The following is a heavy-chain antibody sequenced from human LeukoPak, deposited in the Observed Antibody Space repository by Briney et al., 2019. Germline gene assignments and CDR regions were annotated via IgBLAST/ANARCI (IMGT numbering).Heavy chain of an antibody. D-gene: IGHD6-13*01. CDR2: ISSNGGST. CDR3: AREARYSSSWYEAYYFDY. J-gene: IGHJ4*02. CDR1: GFTFSSYA. V-gene: IGHV3-64*01. Sequence: SGGPLRLSCAASGFTFSSYAMHWVRQAPGKGLEYVSAISSNGGSTYYANSVKGRFTISRDNSKNTLYLQMGSLRAEDMAVYYCAREARYSSSWYEAYYFDYWGQGTLVTVSS.